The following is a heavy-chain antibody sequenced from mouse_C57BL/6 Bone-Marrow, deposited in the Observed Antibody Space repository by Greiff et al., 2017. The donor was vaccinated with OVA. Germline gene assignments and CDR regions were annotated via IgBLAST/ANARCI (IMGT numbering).Heavy chain of an antibody. V-gene: IGHV5-15*01. CDR3: ARADGYYAWFAY. CDR2: ISNLAYSI. J-gene: IGHJ3*01. Sequence: EVQLVESGGGLVQPGGSLKLSCAASGFTFSDYGMAWVRQAPRKGPEWVAFISNLAYSIYYADTVTGRFTISRENAKNTLYLEMSSLRSEDTAMYYCARADGYYAWFAYWGQGTLVTVSA. D-gene: IGHD2-3*01. CDR1: GFTFSDYG.